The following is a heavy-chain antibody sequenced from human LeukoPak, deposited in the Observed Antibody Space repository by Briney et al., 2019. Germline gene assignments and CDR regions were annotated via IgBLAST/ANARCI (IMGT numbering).Heavy chain of an antibody. CDR1: GGSISSGGYY. CDR2: IYYSGST. CDR3: ARDAIPAATPYYYYGMDV. Sequence: SQTLSLTCTVSGGSISSGGYYWSWIRQHPGKGLEWIGYIYYSGSTYYNPSLKSRVTISVDTSKNQFSLKLSSVTAADTVVYYCARDAIPAATPYYYYGMDVWGKGTTVTVSS. D-gene: IGHD2-2*01. V-gene: IGHV4-31*03. J-gene: IGHJ6*04.